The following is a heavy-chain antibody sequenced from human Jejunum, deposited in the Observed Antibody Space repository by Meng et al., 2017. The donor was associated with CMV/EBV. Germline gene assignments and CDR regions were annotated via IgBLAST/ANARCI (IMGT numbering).Heavy chain of an antibody. V-gene: IGHV3-23*03. J-gene: IGHJ4*02. CDR2: IYTGGAT. Sequence: CAASGFTFSSSAMSWVRQAPGKGLDWVSLIYTGGATFYADSVKGRFTISRDNSKNTLYLQMNSLRADDTAVYYCAKTRAQPYFDYWGPGTRVTVSS. D-gene: IGHD1-14*01. CDR1: GFTFSSSA. CDR3: AKTRAQPYFDY.